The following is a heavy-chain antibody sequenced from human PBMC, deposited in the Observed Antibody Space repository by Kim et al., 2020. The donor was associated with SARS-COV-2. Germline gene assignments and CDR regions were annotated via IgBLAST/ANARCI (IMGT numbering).Heavy chain of an antibody. V-gene: IGHV4-34*01. Sequence: SETLSLTCAVYGGSFSGYYWSWIRQPPGKGLEWIGEINHSGSTNYNPSLKSRVTISVDTSKNQFSLKLSSVTAADTAVYYCARARRIMITFGGVIGPGVLDYWGQGTLVTVSS. J-gene: IGHJ4*02. CDR1: GGSFSGYY. CDR3: ARARRIMITFGGVIGPGVLDY. D-gene: IGHD3-16*02. CDR2: INHSGST.